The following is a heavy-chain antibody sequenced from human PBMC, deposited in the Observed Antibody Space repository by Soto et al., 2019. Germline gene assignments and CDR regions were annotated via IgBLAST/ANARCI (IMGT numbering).Heavy chain of an antibody. Sequence: QVHLVQSGAEVKQPGASVKLSCKASGYTFTSYAMHWVRQAPGQSLEWLGWINTGSGNTKYSQKLQGRVTITRDTSASTDYMELRSLSSEDTAVYYCSRSPGGVGSGSYSIFGDLQHWGQGTLVSVSS. V-gene: IGHV1-3*04. D-gene: IGHD3-10*01. CDR2: INTGSGNT. J-gene: IGHJ1*01. CDR1: GYTFTSYA. CDR3: SRSPGGVGSGSYSIFGDLQH.